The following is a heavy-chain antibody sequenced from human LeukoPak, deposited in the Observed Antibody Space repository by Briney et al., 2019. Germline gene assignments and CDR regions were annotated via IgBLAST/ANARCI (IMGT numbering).Heavy chain of an antibody. Sequence: PGGPLRLSCAASGFTFSSYSMNWVRQAPGKGLEWVSSISSSSSYIYYADSVKGRFTISRDNAKNSLYLQMNSLRAEDTAVYYCAREGHYDFWSGPSDYWGQGTLVTVSS. CDR3: AREGHYDFWSGPSDY. J-gene: IGHJ4*02. CDR1: GFTFSSYS. D-gene: IGHD3-3*01. V-gene: IGHV3-21*01. CDR2: ISSSSSYI.